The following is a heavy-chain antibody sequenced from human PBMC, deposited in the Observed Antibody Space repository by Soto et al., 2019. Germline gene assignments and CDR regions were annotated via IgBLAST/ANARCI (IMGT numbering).Heavy chain of an antibody. J-gene: IGHJ6*02. Sequence: SLRLSCAASGFTFGDYAMHWVRQAPGKGLEWVSGISWSSGSIDYADSVKGRFTISRDNAKNSLYLQMNSLRAEDTALYYCAKDFSSSFVDDMDVWGQGTTVTVSS. CDR2: ISWSSGSI. D-gene: IGHD6-6*01. CDR3: AKDFSSSFVDDMDV. V-gene: IGHV3-9*01. CDR1: GFTFGDYA.